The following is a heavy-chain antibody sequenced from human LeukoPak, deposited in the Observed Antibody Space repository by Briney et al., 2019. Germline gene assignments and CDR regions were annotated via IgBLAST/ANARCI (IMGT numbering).Heavy chain of an antibody. V-gene: IGHV4-59*01. Sequence: PSETLSLTCTVSGGSISSYYWSWIRQPPGKGLEWIGYIYYSGSTNYNPSLKSRVTISVDTSKNQFSLKLSPVTAADTAVYYCARDNPHNYYDSSGYSYWYFDLWGRGTLVTVSS. CDR1: GGSISSYY. CDR2: IYYSGST. CDR3: ARDNPHNYYDSSGYSYWYFDL. J-gene: IGHJ2*01. D-gene: IGHD3-22*01.